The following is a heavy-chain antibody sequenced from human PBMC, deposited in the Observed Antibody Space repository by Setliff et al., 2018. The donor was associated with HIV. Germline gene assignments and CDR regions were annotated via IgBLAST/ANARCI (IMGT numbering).Heavy chain of an antibody. CDR2: IDTDNGYS. CDR3: ARDLRLHRDDIYGSGTVYGMDV. V-gene: IGHV1-3*04. D-gene: IGHD3-10*01. Sequence: ASVKVSCKASGYTFSESAIHWVRQAPGQRLEWMGRIDTDNGYSRYSPKLQGRVTITKDTSANTAYMELRGMSFEDSAVYYCARDLRLHRDDIYGSGTVYGMDVWGQGTTVTVSS. J-gene: IGHJ6*02. CDR1: GYTFSESA.